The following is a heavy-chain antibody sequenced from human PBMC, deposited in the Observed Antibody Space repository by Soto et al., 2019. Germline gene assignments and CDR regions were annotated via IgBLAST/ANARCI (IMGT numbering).Heavy chain of an antibody. CDR2: IYWDDDK. D-gene: IGHD2-2*01. V-gene: IGHV2-5*05. CDR3: AHCKWINTSCTDWVHP. J-gene: IGHJ5*02. CDR1: GFSLSTSGVS. Sequence: QITLKESGPTLVNPTQPLTLTCTFSGFSLSTSGVSVGWIRQPPGTALDWLALIYWDDDKRHGPYPTSRLSITRAPSTHQFVITMPNLDPADTAPYSCAHCKWINTSCTDWVHPCGPGTPVTVS.